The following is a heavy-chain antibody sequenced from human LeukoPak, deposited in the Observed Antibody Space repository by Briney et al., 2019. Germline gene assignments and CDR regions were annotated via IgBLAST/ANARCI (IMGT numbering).Heavy chain of an antibody. CDR2: ITASGGST. D-gene: IGHD3-3*01. V-gene: IGHV3-23*01. J-gene: IGHJ4*02. CDR3: AKGLGFWSGYYTPFDY. Sequence: PGGSLRLSCAASGFTSSSYAMSWVRQTPGKGLEWVSGITASGGSTYHADSVKGRFTISRDNSINTLNLQMNNLRAEDTAIYYCAKGLGFWSGYYTPFDYWGQGSSVTVSS. CDR1: GFTSSSYA.